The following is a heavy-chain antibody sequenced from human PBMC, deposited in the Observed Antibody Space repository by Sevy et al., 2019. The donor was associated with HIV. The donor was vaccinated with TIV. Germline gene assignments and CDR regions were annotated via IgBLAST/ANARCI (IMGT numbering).Heavy chain of an antibody. CDR1: GFTFNNYA. J-gene: IGHJ4*02. V-gene: IGHV3-23*01. Sequence: GGSLRLSCAASGFTFNNYAMNWVRQAPGKGLEWVSAISGSGFSTYYADSVKGRFTFSRDNSKNTLYLQMNSLRAEDTAVYYCAKDLESYSSSWPYCFDYWGQGTLVTVSS. CDR3: AKDLESYSSSWPYCFDY. CDR2: ISGSGFST. D-gene: IGHD6-13*01.